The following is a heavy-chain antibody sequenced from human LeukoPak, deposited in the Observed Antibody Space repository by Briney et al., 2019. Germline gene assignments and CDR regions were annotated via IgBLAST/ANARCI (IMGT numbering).Heavy chain of an antibody. V-gene: IGHV3-30*18. J-gene: IGHJ6*04. CDR3: AKKRRQVWFGEDYYGMDV. CDR1: GFTFSSYG. D-gene: IGHD3-10*01. Sequence: GGSLRLSCAASGFTFSSYGMHWVRQAPGQGLEWVAVISYDGSNKYYADSVKGRFTISRDNSKNTLYLQMNSLRAEDTAVYYCAKKRRQVWFGEDYYGMDVWGKGTTVTVSS. CDR2: ISYDGSNK.